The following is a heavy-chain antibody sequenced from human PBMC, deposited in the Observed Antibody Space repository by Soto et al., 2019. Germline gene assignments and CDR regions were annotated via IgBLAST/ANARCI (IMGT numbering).Heavy chain of an antibody. J-gene: IGHJ4*02. Sequence: GGSLRLSCVTSGFTFNNFGMKWVRQAPGKGLEWVSGFRTSGDGGTTYYADSVKGRFTISRDNSKNMLFLQMNSLRAEDTAIYYCAKKVNSGPGSQYFDYWGQGTLVTVSS. CDR2: FRTSGDGGTT. D-gene: IGHD3-10*01. CDR3: AKKVNSGPGSQYFDY. CDR1: GFTFNNFG. V-gene: IGHV3-23*01.